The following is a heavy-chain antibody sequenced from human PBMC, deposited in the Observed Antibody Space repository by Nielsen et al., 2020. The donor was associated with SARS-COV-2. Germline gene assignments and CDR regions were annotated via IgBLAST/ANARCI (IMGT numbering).Heavy chain of an antibody. J-gene: IGHJ6*02. V-gene: IGHV3-48*02. Sequence: GGSLRLSCAASGFTFSSYSMNWVRQAPGKGLEWVSYISSSSTIYYADSVKGRFTISRDNAKNSLYLQMNSLRDEDTAVYYCARGGAVAGTYGMDVWGQGTTVTVSS. CDR3: ARGGAVAGTYGMDV. D-gene: IGHD6-19*01. CDR2: ISSSSTI. CDR1: GFTFSSYS.